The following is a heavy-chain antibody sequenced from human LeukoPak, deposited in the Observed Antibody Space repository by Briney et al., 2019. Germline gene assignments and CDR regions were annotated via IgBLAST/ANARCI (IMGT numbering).Heavy chain of an antibody. CDR2: ISYDGSNK. V-gene: IGHV3-30*18. J-gene: IGHJ4*02. D-gene: IGHD6-13*01. CDR1: GFTFSNYG. CDR3: AKDSSLAAADY. Sequence: QAGGSLRLSCAASGFTFSNYGMHWVRQAPGKGLEWVAVISYDGSNKYYADSVKGRFTISRDNSKNTLYLQMNSLRAEDTAVYYCAKDSSLAAADYWGQGTLVTVSS.